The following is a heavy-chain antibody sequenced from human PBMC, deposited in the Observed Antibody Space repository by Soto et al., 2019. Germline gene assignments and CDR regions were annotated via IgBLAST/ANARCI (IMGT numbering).Heavy chain of an antibody. V-gene: IGHV3-30*18. Sequence: GGSLRLYCSASVFPFNIYGMHWVRQVPDKGLEWVALISYDGSNQYYADSVKGRFTISRDNSKNTLFLQMNSLRADDTAVYYCAKDQASGQGSFDSWGQGTLVTVSS. J-gene: IGHJ4*02. CDR2: ISYDGSNQ. CDR1: VFPFNIYG. CDR3: AKDQASGQGSFDS.